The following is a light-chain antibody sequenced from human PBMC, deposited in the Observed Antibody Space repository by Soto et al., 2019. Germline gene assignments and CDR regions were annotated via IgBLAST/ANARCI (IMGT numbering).Light chain of an antibody. CDR1: QSVSSN. J-gene: IGKJ1*01. V-gene: IGKV3-20*01. CDR3: QQYGSSGT. CDR2: GAS. Sequence: EIVMSQSPATLSVSPGERATLSCRASQSVSSNLAWYQQKPGQAPRLLIYGASNRATGIPDRFRGTGSWTEFPLTISRLEPEDSAVYYCQQYGSSGTFGQGTKVDIK.